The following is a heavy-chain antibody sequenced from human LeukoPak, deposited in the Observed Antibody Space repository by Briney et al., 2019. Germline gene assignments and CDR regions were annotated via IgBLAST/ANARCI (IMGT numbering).Heavy chain of an antibody. CDR2: IYHSGST. Sequence: PSETLSLTCTVSGYSISSGYYWGWIRQPPGKGLEWIGSIYHSGSTYYNPSLKSRVTISVDTSKNQFSLKLSSVTAADTAVYYCARVGPPNSDDAFDIWGQGTMVTVSS. CDR1: GYSISSGYY. V-gene: IGHV4-38-2*02. CDR3: ARVGPPNSDDAFDI. J-gene: IGHJ3*02. D-gene: IGHD2-8*01.